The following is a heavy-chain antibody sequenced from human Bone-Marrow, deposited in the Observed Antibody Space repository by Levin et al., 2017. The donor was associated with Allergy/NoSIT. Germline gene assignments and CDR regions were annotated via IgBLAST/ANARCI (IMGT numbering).Heavy chain of an antibody. J-gene: IGHJ4*02. Sequence: ASVKVSCKASGYTFTDYGISWVRQAPGQGLEWMGWISAYNGNTNYAQKFQGRFTITTDTATSTAYMELRSLRSDDTGIYYCVRGFDYWGQGTLVTVSS. CDR2: ISAYNGNT. CDR3: VRGFDY. CDR1: GYTFTDYG. V-gene: IGHV1-18*01.